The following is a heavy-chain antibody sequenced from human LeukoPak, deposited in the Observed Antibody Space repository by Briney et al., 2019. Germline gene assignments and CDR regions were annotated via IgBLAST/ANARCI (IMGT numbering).Heavy chain of an antibody. V-gene: IGHV1-69*13. CDR3: ARDEDYGISVNVDY. D-gene: IGHD4-17*01. CDR1: GGTFSRYA. CDR2: IIPIFGTA. Sequence: SVKVSCKASGGTFSRYAISWVRQAPGQGLEWMGGIIPIFGTANYAQKFQVRVTITADESTSTAYMELSSLRSEDTAVYYCARDEDYGISVNVDYWGQGTLVTVSS. J-gene: IGHJ4*02.